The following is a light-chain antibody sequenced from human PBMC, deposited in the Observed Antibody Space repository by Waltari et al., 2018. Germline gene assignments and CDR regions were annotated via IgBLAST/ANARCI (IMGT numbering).Light chain of an antibody. CDR1: QTISSF. Sequence: DIQMTQSPSSLSASVGERVAITCRASQTISSFLNWYQHKAGQAPKLLIYAASSLQSGVPSRFSGSRSGTDFTLTISSLQPEDFATYYCQQSYITPQTFGQGTKVEIK. J-gene: IGKJ1*01. V-gene: IGKV1-39*01. CDR2: AAS. CDR3: QQSYITPQT.